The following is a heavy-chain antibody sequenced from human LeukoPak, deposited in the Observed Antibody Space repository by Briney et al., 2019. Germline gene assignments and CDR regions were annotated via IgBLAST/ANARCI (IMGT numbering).Heavy chain of an antibody. CDR3: ARHERKRITMVRGVPNWFDP. CDR1: GGSFSGYY. D-gene: IGHD3-10*01. V-gene: IGHV4-34*01. Sequence: SETLSLTCAVYGGSFSGYYWSWIRQPPGKGLEWIGSIYYSGSTYYNPSLKSRVTISVDTSKNQFSLKLSSVTAADTAVYYCARHERKRITMVRGVPNWFDPWGQGTLVTVSS. J-gene: IGHJ5*02. CDR2: IYYSGST.